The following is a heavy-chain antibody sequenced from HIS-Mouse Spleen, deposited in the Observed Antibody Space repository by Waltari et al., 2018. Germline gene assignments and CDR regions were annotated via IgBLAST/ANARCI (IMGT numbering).Heavy chain of an antibody. J-gene: IGHJ3*02. V-gene: IGHV1-46*01. CDR3: AREGAAARAHDAFDI. CDR1: GYTFTSYY. Sequence: QVQLVQSGAEVKKPGASVKVSCKASGYTFTSYYMHWVRQAPGQGLEWMGIINRIGGSTSHSQKFQGRVTMTRDTSTGTVYMELSSRRSEDTAVYYCAREGAAARAHDAFDIWGQGTMVTVSS. CDR2: INRIGGST. D-gene: IGHD6-6*01.